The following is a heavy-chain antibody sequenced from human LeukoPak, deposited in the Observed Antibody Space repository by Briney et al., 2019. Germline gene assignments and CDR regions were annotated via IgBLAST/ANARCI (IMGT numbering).Heavy chain of an antibody. CDR3: VKGSVAYTGGHFDY. CDR1: GFTFSSFA. D-gene: IGHD2-15*01. CDR2: ISYDGSAK. Sequence: GGSLRLSCAASGFTFSSFAMHWLRQAPGKGPEWAAVISYDGSAKYYADSVRGRFTISRDDSKNTLYLQMNSLRPEDTAIYYCVKGSVAYTGGHFDYWGQGTLVTVSS. V-gene: IGHV3-30*18. J-gene: IGHJ4*02.